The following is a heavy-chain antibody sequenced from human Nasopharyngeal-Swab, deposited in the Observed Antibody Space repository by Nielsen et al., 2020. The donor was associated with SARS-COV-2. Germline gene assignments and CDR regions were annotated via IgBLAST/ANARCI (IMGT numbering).Heavy chain of an antibody. CDR1: GFAFSNYG. CDR2: ISQDGSNR. V-gene: IGHV3-30*18. D-gene: IGHD1-26*01. J-gene: IGHJ4*02. CDR3: AKVSWDLLASSEC. Sequence: GESLKISCAASGFAFSNYGMHWVRQAPGKGLEWVAVISQDGSNRYYADSLKGRFTISRDNSKNTVDLQMNSLTTEDTAVYYCAKVSWDLLASSECWGQGTLVIVSS.